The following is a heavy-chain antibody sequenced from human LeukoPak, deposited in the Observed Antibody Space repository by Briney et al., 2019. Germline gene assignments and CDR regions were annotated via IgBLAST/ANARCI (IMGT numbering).Heavy chain of an antibody. CDR3: AELGITMIGGV. J-gene: IGHJ6*04. D-gene: IGHD3-10*02. Sequence: GRSLRLSCAASGFTFSSSAMSWVRQAPGKGLEWVSSISGSGSGGSTYYADSVKGRFTISRDNAKNSLYLQMNSLRAEDTAVYYCAELGITMIGGVWGKGTTVTISS. V-gene: IGHV3-23*01. CDR2: ISGSGSGGST. CDR1: GFTFSSSA.